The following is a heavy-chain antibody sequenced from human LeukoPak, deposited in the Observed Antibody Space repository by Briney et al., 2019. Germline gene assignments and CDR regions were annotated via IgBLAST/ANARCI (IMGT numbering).Heavy chain of an antibody. CDR3: GRRRGMGSLDY. J-gene: IGHJ4*02. CDR1: GFTFSSYW. V-gene: IGHV3-7*03. CDR2: IKQDGSEK. D-gene: IGHD2-8*01. Sequence: GGSLGLSCAASGFTFSSYWMSWVRQAPGKGLEWVANIKQDGSEKNCVDSVRGRFTISRDNAKNSLYLQMNSLRAEDTAVYYCGRRRGMGSLDYWGQGTLVTVSS.